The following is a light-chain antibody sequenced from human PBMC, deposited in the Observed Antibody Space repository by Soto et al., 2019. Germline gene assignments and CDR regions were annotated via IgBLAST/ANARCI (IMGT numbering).Light chain of an antibody. J-gene: IGKJ5*01. CDR3: MRAIQTQVT. Sequence: DIVMTQSPLSLPFTPGEPASISCRSSQSLLHSNGYNYLDWYLQKPGQSPQLLIYLGSNRVSGVPDSFSVNGSGTDFTLRSSRVEAKDFGVYYCMRAIQTQVTFGKVTRLEIK. CDR2: LGS. CDR1: QSLLHSNGYNY. V-gene: IGKV2-28*01.